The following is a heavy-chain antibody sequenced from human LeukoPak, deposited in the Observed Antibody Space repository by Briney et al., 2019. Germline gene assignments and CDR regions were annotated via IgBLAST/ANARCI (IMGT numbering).Heavy chain of an antibody. CDR1: GFTFSSYG. Sequence: QPGGSLRLSCAASGFTFSSYGMHWVRQAPGKGLEWVAVISYDGSNKYYADSVKGRFTISRDNSKNTLYLQMNSLRAEDAAVYYCAKVGTYSSGWYGYYYYGMDVWGQGTTVTVSS. D-gene: IGHD6-19*01. V-gene: IGHV3-30*18. J-gene: IGHJ6*02. CDR2: ISYDGSNK. CDR3: AKVGTYSSGWYGYYYYGMDV.